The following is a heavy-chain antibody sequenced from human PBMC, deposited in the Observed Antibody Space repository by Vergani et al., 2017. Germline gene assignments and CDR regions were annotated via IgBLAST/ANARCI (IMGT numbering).Heavy chain of an antibody. CDR2: IIPIFGTA. V-gene: IGHV1-69*01. J-gene: IGHJ5*02. CDR1: GGTFSSYA. D-gene: IGHD5-24*01. Sequence: QVQLVQSGAEVKKPGSSVKVSCKASGGTFSSYAISWVRQAPGQGLEWMGGIIPIFGTANYAQKFQGRVTITADESTSTAYMGLSSRRSEATAVYYCAREMATISWFDPWGQGTLVTVSS. CDR3: AREMATISWFDP.